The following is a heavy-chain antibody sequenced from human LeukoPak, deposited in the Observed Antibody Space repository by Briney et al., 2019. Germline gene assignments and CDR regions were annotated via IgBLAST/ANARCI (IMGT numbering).Heavy chain of an antibody. V-gene: IGHV3-30*04. CDR1: RFPFNSYA. CDR2: ISHDGNNK. D-gene: IGHD1-26*01. J-gene: IGHJ4*02. CDR3: ARSLVGAVYGSDY. Sequence: GGSLRLSCAASRFPFNSYAMHWVRQAPGKGLEWVAVISHDGNNKYYADSVKGRFTISRDNSKNTLYLQMNSLRAEDTAVYYCARSLVGAVYGSDYWGQGTLVTVSS.